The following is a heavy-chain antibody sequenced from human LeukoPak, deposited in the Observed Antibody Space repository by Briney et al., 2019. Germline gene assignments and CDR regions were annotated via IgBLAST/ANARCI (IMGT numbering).Heavy chain of an antibody. V-gene: IGHV4-34*01. Sequence: PSETLSLTCAVYGGSFSGYYWSWIRQPPGKGLEWIGEINHSGSTNYNPSLKSRVTISVDTSKNQFSLKLSSVTAADTAAYYCARAPPNRTYFRPWGQGTLVTVSS. D-gene: IGHD3-10*02. CDR3: ARAPPNRTYFRP. CDR2: INHSGST. J-gene: IGHJ5*02. CDR1: GGSFSGYY.